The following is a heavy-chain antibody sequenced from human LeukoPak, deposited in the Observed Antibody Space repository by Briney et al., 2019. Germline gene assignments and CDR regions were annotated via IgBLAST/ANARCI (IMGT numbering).Heavy chain of an antibody. Sequence: SETLSLTCAVYGVSFSGYYWSWIRQLPGKGLEWIGEINHSGSTNYNPSLKSRVTISVDTSKNQFSLKLSSVTAADTAVYYCARGDGFDPWGQGTLVTVSS. V-gene: IGHV4-34*01. CDR2: INHSGST. CDR1: GVSFSGYY. J-gene: IGHJ5*02. CDR3: ARGDGFDP.